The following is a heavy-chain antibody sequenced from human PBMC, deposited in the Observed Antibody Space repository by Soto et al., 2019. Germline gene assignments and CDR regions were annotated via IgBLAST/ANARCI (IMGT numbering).Heavy chain of an antibody. CDR1: GYPFTSYG. J-gene: IGHJ6*02. Sequence: ASVKVSCKASGYPFTSYGISWVRQAPGQGLEWMGGIIPIFGTANYAQKFQGRVTITADESTSTAYMELSSLRSEDTAVYYCASKTGYSSGSRTVYYYYGMDVWGQGPTVTAP. CDR3: ASKTGYSSGSRTVYYYYGMDV. D-gene: IGHD6-19*01. V-gene: IGHV1-69*13. CDR2: IIPIFGTA.